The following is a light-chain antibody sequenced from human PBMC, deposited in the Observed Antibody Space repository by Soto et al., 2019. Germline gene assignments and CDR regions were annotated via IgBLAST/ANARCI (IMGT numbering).Light chain of an antibody. CDR1: QSVSSD. CDR2: DAS. Sequence: EIVLTQSPATLSLSPGERATLSCRASQSVSSDLAWYQQKPGQAPRLLIHDASNKATGIPARFSGSGSGTDFTLTIGSLEPEDFAVYYCQQRSKWPLTFGGGTKVEIE. CDR3: QQRSKWPLT. J-gene: IGKJ4*01. V-gene: IGKV3-11*01.